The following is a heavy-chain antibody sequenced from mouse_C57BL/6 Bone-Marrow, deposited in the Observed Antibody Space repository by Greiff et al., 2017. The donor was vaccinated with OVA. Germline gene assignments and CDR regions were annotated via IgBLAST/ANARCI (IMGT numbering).Heavy chain of an antibody. CDR1: GYAFSSYW. Sequence: VKLMESGPELVKPGASVKISCKASGYAFSSYWMNWVKQRPGKGLEWIGRIYPGDGDTNYNVKFKGKATLTADTSCSTAYMQLSSLTAEDSGVYVRAKNGRGTNYFDDWGQGTTLTVSS. CDR3: AKNGRGTNYFDD. D-gene: IGHD2-14*01. V-gene: IGHV1-82*01. CDR2: IYPGDGDT. J-gene: IGHJ2*01.